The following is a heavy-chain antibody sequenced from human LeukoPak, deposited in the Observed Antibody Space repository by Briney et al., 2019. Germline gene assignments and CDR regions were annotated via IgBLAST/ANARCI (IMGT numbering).Heavy chain of an antibody. J-gene: IGHJ3*02. CDR3: ARASIGYCSSTSCYVHAFDI. V-gene: IGHV4-4*07. Sequence: SETLSLTCTVSGGSISYFYWSWIRQPAGRGLEWIGRIYTSGSTNYNPSLKSRVTISVDTSRNQFSLKLSSVTAADTAVYYCARASIGYCSSTSCYVHAFDIWGQGTMVTVSS. CDR1: GGSISYFY. CDR2: IYTSGST. D-gene: IGHD2-2*01.